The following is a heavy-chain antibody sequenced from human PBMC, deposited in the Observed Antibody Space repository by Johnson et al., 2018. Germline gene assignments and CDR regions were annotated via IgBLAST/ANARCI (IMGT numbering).Heavy chain of an antibody. CDR1: GVTFSNYA. CDR3: AKDPTPWTGYFHQ. D-gene: IGHD3/OR15-3a*01. V-gene: IGHV3-23*04. CDR2: ISTSGDKT. J-gene: IGHJ1*01. Sequence: VQLVESGGGLVQPGGSLRLSCVVSGVTFSNYAMSWVRQAPGTGLQWVSAISTSGDKTYYADSVKGRFTISRDNFKNTLYLQMNSLRGEDTAIYYCAKDPTPWTGYFHQWGQGTLVTVSS.